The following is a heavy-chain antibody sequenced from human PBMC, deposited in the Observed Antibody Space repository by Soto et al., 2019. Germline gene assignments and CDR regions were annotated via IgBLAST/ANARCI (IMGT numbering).Heavy chain of an antibody. CDR1: GGSFSGYY. Sequence: TSETLSLTCAVYGGSFSGYYWSWIRQPPGKGLEWIGEINHSGSTNYNPSLKSRVTISVDTSKNQFSLKLSSVTAADTAVYYCARGLTMVRGVIGDAFDIWGQGTMVTVSS. D-gene: IGHD3-10*01. V-gene: IGHV4-34*01. J-gene: IGHJ3*02. CDR2: INHSGST. CDR3: ARGLTMVRGVIGDAFDI.